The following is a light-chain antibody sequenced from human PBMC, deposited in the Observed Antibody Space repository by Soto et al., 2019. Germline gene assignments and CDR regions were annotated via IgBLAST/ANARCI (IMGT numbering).Light chain of an antibody. V-gene: IGKV3-20*01. CDR1: QSVSSSY. CDR3: QQYGSWWT. J-gene: IGKJ1*01. CDR2: GAS. Sequence: EIVLTQSPGTLALSPGETATLSCRASQSVSSSYLAWYQQKPGQAPRLLIYGASSRATGIPDRFSGSGSGTDFTITIWRMDAEDFAVYQCQQYGSWWTIGRGDKVDIK.